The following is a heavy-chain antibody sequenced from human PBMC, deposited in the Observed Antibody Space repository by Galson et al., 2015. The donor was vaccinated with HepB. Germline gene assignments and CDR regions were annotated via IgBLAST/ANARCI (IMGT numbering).Heavy chain of an antibody. CDR3: GGDSGYDFGGYYYYGMDV. CDR1: GGTFSSYA. V-gene: IGHV1-69*13. D-gene: IGHD5-12*01. J-gene: IGHJ6*02. CDR2: IIPIFGTA. Sequence: SVKVSCKASGGTFSSYAISWVRQAPGQGLEWMGGIIPIFGTANYAQKFQGRVTITADESTSTAYMELSSLRSEDTAVYYCGGDSGYDFGGYYYYGMDVWGQGTTVTVSS.